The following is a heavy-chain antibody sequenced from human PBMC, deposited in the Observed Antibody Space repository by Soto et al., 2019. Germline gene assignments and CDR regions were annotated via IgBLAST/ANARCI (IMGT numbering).Heavy chain of an antibody. V-gene: IGHV5-51*01. CDR2: IYPGDSDT. J-gene: IGHJ6*02. Sequence: PGESLKISCKGSGYSFTSYWIGWVRQMPGKGLEWMGIIYPGDSDTRYSPSFQGQVTISADKSISTAYLQWSSLKASDTAMYYCARSSSSVARYYYYGMDVWGQGTTVTV. CDR3: ARSSSSVARYYYYGMDV. CDR1: GYSFTSYW. D-gene: IGHD6-6*01.